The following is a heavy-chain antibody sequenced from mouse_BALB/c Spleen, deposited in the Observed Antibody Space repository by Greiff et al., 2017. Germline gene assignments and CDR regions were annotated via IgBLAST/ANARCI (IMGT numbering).Heavy chain of an antibody. J-gene: IGHJ4*01. CDR1: GFTFSDYY. CDR2: ISDGGSYT. V-gene: IGHV5-4*02. CDR3: AREDGYYPMDY. Sequence: EVKLVESGGGLVKPGGSLKLSCAASGFTFSDYYMYWVRQTPEKRLEWVATISDGGSYTYYPDSVKGRFTISRDNAKNNLYLQMSSLKSEDTAMYYCAREDGYYPMDYWGQGTSVTVSS. D-gene: IGHD2-3*01.